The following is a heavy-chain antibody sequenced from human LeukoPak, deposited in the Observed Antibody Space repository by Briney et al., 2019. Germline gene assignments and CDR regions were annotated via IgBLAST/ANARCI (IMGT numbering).Heavy chain of an antibody. CDR3: ARDEIRYCSGGSCYFGNY. V-gene: IGHV3-30*03. CDR2: ISYDGSNK. Sequence: GGSLRLSRAASGFTFSSYGMHWVRQAPGKGLEWVAVISYDGSNKYYADSVKGRFTISRDNSKNTLYLQMNSLRAEDTAVYYCARDEIRYCSGGSCYFGNYWGQGTLVTVSS. CDR1: GFTFSSYG. D-gene: IGHD2-15*01. J-gene: IGHJ4*02.